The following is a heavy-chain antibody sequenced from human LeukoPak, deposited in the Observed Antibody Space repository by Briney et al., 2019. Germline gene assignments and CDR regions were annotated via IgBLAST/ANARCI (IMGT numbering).Heavy chain of an antibody. CDR2: ISSSSSYT. D-gene: IGHD4-23*01. Sequence: GGSLRLSCAASGFTFSDYYMSWIRQAPGKGLEWVSYISSSSSYTNYADSVKGRFTISRDNAKNSMYLQMNSLRAEDPAVYYCARHGPWDYGGNSGEWFDPWGQGTLVTVSS. J-gene: IGHJ5*02. CDR3: ARHGPWDYGGNSGEWFDP. V-gene: IGHV3-11*06. CDR1: GFTFSDYY.